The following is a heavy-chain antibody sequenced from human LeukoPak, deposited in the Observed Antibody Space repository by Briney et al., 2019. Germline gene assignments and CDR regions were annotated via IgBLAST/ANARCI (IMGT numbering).Heavy chain of an antibody. CDR2: INPNSGGT. V-gene: IGHV1-2*02. CDR1: GYTFTGCY. CDR3: ARVAYYYDSSGYWAY. J-gene: IGHJ4*02. D-gene: IGHD3-22*01. Sequence: GASVKVSCKASGYTFTGCYMHWVRQAPGQGLEWMGWINPNSGGTNYAQKFQGRVTMTRDTSISTAYMELSRLRSDDTAVYCCARVAYYYDSSGYWAYWGQGTLVTVSS.